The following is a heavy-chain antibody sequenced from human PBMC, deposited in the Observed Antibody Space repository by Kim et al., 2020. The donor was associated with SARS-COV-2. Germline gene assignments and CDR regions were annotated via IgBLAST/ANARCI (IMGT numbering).Heavy chain of an antibody. CDR2: NT. V-gene: IGHV1-18*01. J-gene: IGHJ4*02. Sequence: NTNDAQKLQGRVTMTTDTSTSTAYMELRSLRSDDTAVYYCARDRIKCFDYWGQGTLVTVSS. CDR3: ARDRIKCFDY. D-gene: IGHD1-20*01.